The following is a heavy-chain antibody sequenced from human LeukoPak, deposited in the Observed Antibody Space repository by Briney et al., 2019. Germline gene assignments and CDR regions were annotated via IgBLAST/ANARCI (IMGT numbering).Heavy chain of an antibody. Sequence: PSETLSLTCTVSGGSISSSSYYWGWIRQPPGKGLEWIGSIYYSGSTYYNPSLKSRVTISVDTSKNQFSLKLSSVTAADTAVYYCARGPLFVDTAMASWVDYWGQGTLVTVSS. J-gene: IGHJ4*02. D-gene: IGHD5-18*01. CDR3: ARGPLFVDTAMASWVDY. CDR1: GGSISSSSYY. V-gene: IGHV4-39*01. CDR2: IYYSGST.